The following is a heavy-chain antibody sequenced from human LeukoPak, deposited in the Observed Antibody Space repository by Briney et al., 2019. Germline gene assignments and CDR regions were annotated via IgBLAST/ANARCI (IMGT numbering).Heavy chain of an antibody. V-gene: IGHV1-8*03. CDR1: GYTFTSYD. CDR2: MNPNSGNT. D-gene: IGHD3-3*01. J-gene: IGHJ4*02. CDR3: ARVPVTYYDFWSGYSLHAGTFDY. Sequence: ASVKVSCKASGYTFTSYDINWVRQATGQGLEWMGWMNPNSGNTGYAQKFQGRVTITRNTSISTAYMELSSLRSEDTAVYYCARVPVTYYDFWSGYSLHAGTFDYWGQGTLVTVSS.